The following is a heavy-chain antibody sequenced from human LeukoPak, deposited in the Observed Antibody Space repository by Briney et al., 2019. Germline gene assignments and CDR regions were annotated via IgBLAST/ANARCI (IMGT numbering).Heavy chain of an antibody. Sequence: PGGSLRLSCAASGFTFSSYSMNWVRQARGKGLEWVSSMNSSSSYIYYADSVKGRFTISRDNAKNPLYLQMNSLRAEDTAVYYCARVGGSPGDYYDYVWGSYLDPWGQGTLVTVSS. J-gene: IGHJ5*02. V-gene: IGHV3-21*01. D-gene: IGHD3-16*02. CDR1: GFTFSSYS. CDR3: ARVGGSPGDYYDYVWGSYLDP. CDR2: MNSSSSYI.